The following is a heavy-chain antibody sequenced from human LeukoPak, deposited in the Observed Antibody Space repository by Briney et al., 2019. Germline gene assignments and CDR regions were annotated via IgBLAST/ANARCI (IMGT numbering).Heavy chain of an antibody. CDR1: GGSISSGGYY. V-gene: IGHV4-31*03. CDR2: IYYSGST. J-gene: IGHJ4*02. CDR3: ARDKVGATLFDY. D-gene: IGHD1-26*01. Sequence: SETLSLTFTVSGGSISSGGYYWSWIRQHPGKGLEWIGYIYYSGSTYYNPSLKSRVTISVDTSKNQFSLKLSSVTAADTAVYYCARDKVGATLFDYWGQGTLVTVSS.